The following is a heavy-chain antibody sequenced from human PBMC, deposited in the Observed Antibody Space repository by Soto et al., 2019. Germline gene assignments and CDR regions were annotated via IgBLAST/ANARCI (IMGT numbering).Heavy chain of an antibody. V-gene: IGHV4-4*09. CDR1: GASISSYY. J-gene: IGHJ5*02. CDR3: ARGLYDSSGYYYEWLDP. D-gene: IGHD3-22*01. CDR2: MTTFGST. Sequence: PSETLSLTCIVSGASISSYYWFWVRQPPGKGLEWIGFMTTFGSTNYNPSLKSRVTMSKDTSKNQFSLRLSSVTAADTATYYCARGLYDSSGYYYEWLDPWGQGTPVTVSS.